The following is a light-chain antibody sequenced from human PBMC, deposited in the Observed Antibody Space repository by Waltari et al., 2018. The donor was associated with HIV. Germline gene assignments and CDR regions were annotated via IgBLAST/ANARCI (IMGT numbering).Light chain of an antibody. CDR1: RSTNGSNT. Sequence: QSVLTQPPSASGTPGQRVPISCSGTRSTNGSNTLNWYQQLPGTAPKLPIYSNNQRPSGVPDRFSGSKSGTSASLAISGLQSEDEADYYCAAWDDSLNGPVFGGGTKLTVL. CDR3: AAWDDSLNGPV. V-gene: IGLV1-44*01. J-gene: IGLJ2*01. CDR2: SNN.